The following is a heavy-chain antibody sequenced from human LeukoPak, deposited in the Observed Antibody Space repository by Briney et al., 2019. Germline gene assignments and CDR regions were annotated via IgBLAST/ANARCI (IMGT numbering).Heavy chain of an antibody. D-gene: IGHD2-2*03. Sequence: GGSLRLSGAASGFTFSSYSMNWLRQAPGKGLEWVSSISSSSSYIYYADSVKGRFTISRDNAKNSLYLQMNSLRAEDTAVYYCARVQGVGYCSSTSCYDFDYWGQGTLVTVSS. CDR3: ARVQGVGYCSSTSCYDFDY. V-gene: IGHV3-21*01. J-gene: IGHJ4*02. CDR1: GFTFSSYS. CDR2: ISSSSSYI.